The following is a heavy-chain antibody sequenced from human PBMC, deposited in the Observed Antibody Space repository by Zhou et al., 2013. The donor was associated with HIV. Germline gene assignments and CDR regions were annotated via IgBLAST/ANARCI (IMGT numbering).Heavy chain of an antibody. CDR1: GYTFTNYG. V-gene: IGHV1-2*02. J-gene: IGHJ6*02. Sequence: QDQLEQSGAEVRKPGASVKVSCKASGYTFTNYGVTWVRQAPGQGLEWMGWINPNSGGTQYSYQFQGRVTMTRDTSISSVYMDLSRLGSDDTAVYYCARGRLVGASFYYGMDVWGQGP. CDR2: INPNSGGT. CDR3: ARGRLVGASFYYGMDV. D-gene: IGHD1-26*01.